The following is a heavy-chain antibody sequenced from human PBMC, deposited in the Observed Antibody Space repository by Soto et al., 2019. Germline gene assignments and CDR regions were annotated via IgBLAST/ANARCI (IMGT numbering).Heavy chain of an antibody. CDR2: ISAYSGKT. V-gene: IGHV1-18*01. CDR1: GYTLTSYG. J-gene: IGHJ4*02. Sequence: ASVKVSCKASGYTLTSYGISWVRQAPGQGLEWMGWISAYSGKTNYAQMLQGRLTMSTDTSTTTAYMELRSLRSDDTAVYYCARDNSGDFWSGYSHYYFDYWGQGTLVTVSS. CDR3: ARDNSGDFWSGYSHYYFDY. D-gene: IGHD3-3*01.